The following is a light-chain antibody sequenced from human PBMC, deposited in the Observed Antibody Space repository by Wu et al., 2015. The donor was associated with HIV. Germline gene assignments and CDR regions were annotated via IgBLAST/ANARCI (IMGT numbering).Light chain of an antibody. J-gene: IGKJ2*01. CDR3: QQSYSTPSPV. CDR1: QSISSY. V-gene: IGKV1-39*01. CDR2: AAS. Sequence: DIQMTQSPSSLSASVGDRVTITCRASQSISSYLNWYQQKPGKAPKFLIYAASSLQSGVPSRFSGSGSGTDFTLTISSLQPEDFATYYCQQSYSTPSPVFGQGTQAGDQT.